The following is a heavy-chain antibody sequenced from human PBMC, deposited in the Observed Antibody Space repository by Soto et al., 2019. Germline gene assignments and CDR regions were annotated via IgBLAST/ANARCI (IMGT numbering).Heavy chain of an antibody. CDR1: GGSFSGYY. J-gene: IGHJ6*02. Sequence: SETLSLTCAVYGGSFSGYYWSWIRQPPGKGLEWIGEINHSGSTNYNPSLKSRVTISVDTSKNQFSLKLSSVTAADTAVYYCARERRLWANYYYGMDVWGQGTTVTVSS. D-gene: IGHD1-26*01. CDR3: ARERRLWANYYYGMDV. CDR2: INHSGST. V-gene: IGHV4-34*01.